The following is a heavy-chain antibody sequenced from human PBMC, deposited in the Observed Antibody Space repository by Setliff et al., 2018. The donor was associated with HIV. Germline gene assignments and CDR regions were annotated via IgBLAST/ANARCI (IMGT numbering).Heavy chain of an antibody. J-gene: IGHJ3*02. Sequence: PGGSLRLSCAASGFTFSAHGMHWVRQAPGKGLEWVAFMKYDESSEYYADSVKGRVTISSDNSKNTVDLQMNSLRPEDTAVYYCAKDALALRASALGATSASDIWGQGTMGTVAS. CDR1: GFTFSAHG. CDR2: MKYDESSE. V-gene: IGHV3-30*02. D-gene: IGHD1-26*01. CDR3: AKDALALRASALGATSASDI.